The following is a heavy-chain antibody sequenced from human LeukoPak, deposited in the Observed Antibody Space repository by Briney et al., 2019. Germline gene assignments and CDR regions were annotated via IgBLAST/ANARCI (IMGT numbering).Heavy chain of an antibody. Sequence: PGGSLRLSCAASGFTFSSYAMSWVRQAPGKGLEWVSAISGSGGSTYYADSVKGRFTISRDNSKNTLYLQMNSLRAEDTAVYYCAKDGDIVVVPAAMRSLYFGYWGQGTLVTVSS. D-gene: IGHD2-2*01. CDR2: ISGSGGST. CDR3: AKDGDIVVVPAAMRSLYFGY. V-gene: IGHV3-23*01. J-gene: IGHJ4*02. CDR1: GFTFSSYA.